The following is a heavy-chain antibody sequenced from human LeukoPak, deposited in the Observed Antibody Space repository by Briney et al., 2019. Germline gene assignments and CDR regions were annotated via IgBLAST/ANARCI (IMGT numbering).Heavy chain of an antibody. Sequence: GGSLRLSCAASGFTFSSYAMSWVRQAPGKGLEWVSAIRGGGGSTYYADSVKGRFTISRDNSKNTLYLQMNSLRAEDTAVYYCAKRGYCSVASCSQTPYYFDHWGQGTLVTVSS. CDR3: AKRGYCSVASCSQTPYYFDH. CDR2: IRGGGGST. V-gene: IGHV3-23*01. CDR1: GFTFSSYA. J-gene: IGHJ4*02. D-gene: IGHD2-15*01.